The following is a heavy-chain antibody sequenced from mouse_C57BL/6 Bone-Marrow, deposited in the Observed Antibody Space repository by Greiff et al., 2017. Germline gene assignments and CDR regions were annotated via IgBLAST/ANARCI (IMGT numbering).Heavy chain of an antibody. V-gene: IGHV14-4*01. CDR1: GYTFKGDY. CDR2: IDPENGDT. Sequence: VQLQQSGAELVRPGASVKFSCKASGYTFKGDYMHWVKQRPGQGLEWIGWIDPENGDTNYTSKFKGKATLTADTSSNTAYLQLSSLTSEDSAVXEGYTCCSNSWYFDYWGKGTTLTVSS. J-gene: IGHJ2*01. D-gene: IGHD2-5*01. CDR3: YTCCSNSWYFDY.